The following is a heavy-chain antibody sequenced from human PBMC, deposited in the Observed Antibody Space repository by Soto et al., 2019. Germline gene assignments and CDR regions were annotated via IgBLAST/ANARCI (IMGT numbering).Heavy chain of an antibody. CDR3: ARPRGQWLVLDAFDI. D-gene: IGHD6-19*01. CDR1: GFTFSSYA. V-gene: IGHV3-30-3*01. J-gene: IGHJ3*02. Sequence: HPGGSLRLSCAASGFTFSSYAMHWVRQSPGKGLEWVAVISYDGSNKYYADSVKGRFTISRDNSKNTLYLQMNSLRAEDTAVYYCARPRGQWLVLDAFDIWGQGTMVTVSS. CDR2: ISYDGSNK.